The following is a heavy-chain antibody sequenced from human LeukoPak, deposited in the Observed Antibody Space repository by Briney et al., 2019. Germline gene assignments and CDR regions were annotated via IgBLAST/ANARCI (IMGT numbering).Heavy chain of an antibody. CDR2: ILYSGTS. V-gene: IGHV4-39*01. Sequence: SETLSLTCSVSGGSISSSGYQWAWIRQPPGKGLEWIGTILYSGTSYYNPSLKSRVTISVDMSKNQFSLELNSVTAADTAVYYCARHHCGGGSCYGLGYCGQGTLVTVSS. J-gene: IGHJ4*02. D-gene: IGHD2-15*01. CDR1: GGSISSSGYQ. CDR3: ARHHCGGGSCYGLGY.